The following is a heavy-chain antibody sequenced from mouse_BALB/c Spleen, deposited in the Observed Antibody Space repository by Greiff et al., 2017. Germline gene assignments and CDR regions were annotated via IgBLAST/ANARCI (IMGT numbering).Heavy chain of an antibody. D-gene: IGHD2-1*01. V-gene: IGHV5-12-2*01. CDR2: ISNGGGST. CDR3: ARTYSYGNYGDYYAMDY. J-gene: IGHJ4*01. Sequence: EVKLMESGGGLVQPGGSLKLSCAASGFTFSSYTMSWVRQTPEKRLEWVAYISNGGGSTYYPDTVKGRFTISRDNAKNTLYLQMSSLKSEDTAMYSCARTYSYGNYGDYYAMDYWGQGTSVTVSA. CDR1: GFTFSSYT.